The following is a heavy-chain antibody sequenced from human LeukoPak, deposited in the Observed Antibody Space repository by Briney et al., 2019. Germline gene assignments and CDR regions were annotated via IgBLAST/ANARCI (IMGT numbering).Heavy chain of an antibody. CDR1: GFTFSSYS. J-gene: IGHJ4*02. CDR3: ARDHLSWTVDFDY. CDR2: ISSSSSTI. V-gene: IGHV3-48*01. Sequence: PGGSLRLSCAASGFTFSSYSMNWVRQAPGKGLEWVSYISSSSSTIYYADSVKGRFTISRDNAKNSLYLQMNSLRAEDTAVYYCARDHLSWTVDFDYWGQGTLVTVSS. D-gene: IGHD3/OR15-3a*01.